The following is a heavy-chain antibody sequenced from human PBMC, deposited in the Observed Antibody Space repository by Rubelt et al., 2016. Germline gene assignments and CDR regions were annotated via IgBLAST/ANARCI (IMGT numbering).Heavy chain of an antibody. Sequence: QVQLQQWGAGLLKPSETLSLTCAVYGGSFSGYYWSWIRQPPGKGLEWIGEINHSGSTNYNPSLKSRFTIPVDASKNQFSRKLISVTAADTAVYYCARRATLFGDAGYWGQGTLVTVSS. J-gene: IGHJ4*02. CDR3: ARRATLFGDAGY. V-gene: IGHV4-34*01. CDR1: GGSFSGYY. CDR2: INHSGST. D-gene: IGHD3-10*01.